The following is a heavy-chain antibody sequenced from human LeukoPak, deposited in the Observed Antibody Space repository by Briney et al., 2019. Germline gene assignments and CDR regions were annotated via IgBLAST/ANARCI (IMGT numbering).Heavy chain of an antibody. Sequence: PGGSLRLSCAASGFTFSSYAMSWVRQAPGKGLEWVSAISGSGGSTYYADSVKGRFTISRDNSKNTLYLQMNSLRAEDTAVYYCAKDRGYCSGGSCYSGWFDPWGQGTLVTVSS. V-gene: IGHV3-23*01. J-gene: IGHJ5*02. CDR3: AKDRGYCSGGSCYSGWFDP. D-gene: IGHD2-15*01. CDR2: ISGSGGST. CDR1: GFTFSSYA.